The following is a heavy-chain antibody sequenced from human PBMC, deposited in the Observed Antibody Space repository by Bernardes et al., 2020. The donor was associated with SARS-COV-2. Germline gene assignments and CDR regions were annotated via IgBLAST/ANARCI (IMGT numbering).Heavy chain of an antibody. CDR2: IIPLFGTA. D-gene: IGHD1-26*01. J-gene: IGHJ3*02. CDR3: ARSGSYPDAFDI. CDR1: GGTFSSYA. V-gene: IGHV1-69*13. Sequence: AVKVSCKASGGTFSSYAIIWVRQAPGQGLECMGGIIPLFGTANYAQKFQGRVTITADESTSTAYMELSSLRSEDTAVYYCARSGSYPDAFDIWGQGTMVPVSS.